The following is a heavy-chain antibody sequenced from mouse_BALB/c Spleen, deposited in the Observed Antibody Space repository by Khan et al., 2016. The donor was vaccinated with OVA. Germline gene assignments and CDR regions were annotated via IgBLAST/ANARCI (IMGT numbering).Heavy chain of an antibody. CDR2: IWGGGGT. CDR1: GFSLSRYN. V-gene: IGHV2-6-4*01. D-gene: IGHD2-14*01. J-gene: IGHJ4*01. Sequence: QVQLKQSGPGLVAPSQSLSITCNVSGFSLSRYNIHWVRQPPGKGLEWLGMIWGGGGTDYNSSLKSRLSISKDNSKSQVFLKMSSLQTDDTAMHYCARAYYRYDGYYAMDYWGQGTSVTVSS. CDR3: ARAYYRYDGYYAMDY.